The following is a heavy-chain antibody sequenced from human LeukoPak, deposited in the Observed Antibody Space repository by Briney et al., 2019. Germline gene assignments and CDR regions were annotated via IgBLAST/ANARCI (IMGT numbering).Heavy chain of an antibody. J-gene: IGHJ3*02. CDR1: GGSISSYY. Sequence: SETLSLTCTVSGGSISSYYWSWIRQPPGKGLEWIGYIYYSGSTNYNPSLKSRVTISVDTSKNQFSLKLSSVTAADTAVYYCARGVVPTAITAFHIWGQGTMVTVSS. CDR2: IYYSGST. D-gene: IGHD2-2*01. V-gene: IGHV4-59*01. CDR3: ARGVVPTAITAFHI.